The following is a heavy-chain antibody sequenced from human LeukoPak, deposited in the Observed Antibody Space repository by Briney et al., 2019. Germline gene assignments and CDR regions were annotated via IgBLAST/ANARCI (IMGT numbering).Heavy chain of an antibody. V-gene: IGHV3-33*01. Sequence: GVSLRLSCAASGFSFSNHGMHWVRQAPGKGLEWVAVIWYDGSNKYYADSVKGRFTISRDNSKNTVYLQMNSLRAEDTAVYYCAREAMGTIPYFDYWGQGTLVTVSS. CDR3: AREAMGTIPYFDY. CDR2: IWYDGSNK. J-gene: IGHJ4*02. CDR1: GFSFSNHG. D-gene: IGHD5-24*01.